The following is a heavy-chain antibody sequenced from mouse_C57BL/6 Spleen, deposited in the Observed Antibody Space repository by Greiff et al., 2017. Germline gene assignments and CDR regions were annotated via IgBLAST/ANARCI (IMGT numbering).Heavy chain of an antibody. V-gene: IGHV1-69*01. CDR2: IDPSDSYT. CDR1: GYTFTSYW. CDR3: GISEGFTTVNQ. D-gene: IGHD1-1*01. Sequence: VQLQQPGAELVMPGASVKLSCKASGYTFTSYWMHWVKQRPGQGLEWIGEIDPSDSYTNYNQKFKGKSTLTVDKSSSTAYMQLSSLTSEDSAVYYCGISEGFTTVNQWGKGTLVTVSA. J-gene: IGHJ3*02.